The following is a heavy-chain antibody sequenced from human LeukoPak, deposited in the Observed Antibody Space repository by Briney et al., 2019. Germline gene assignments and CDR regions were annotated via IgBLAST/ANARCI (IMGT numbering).Heavy chain of an antibody. V-gene: IGHV1-2*06. CDR1: GYTFTGYY. CDR3: ARVDTAMVNPFDY. CDR2: INPNSGGT. J-gene: IGHJ4*02. D-gene: IGHD5-18*01. Sequence: ASVKVSCKAPGYTFTGYYMHWVRQAPGQGLEWMGRINPNSGGTNYAQKFQGRVTMTRDTSISTAYMELSRLRSDDTAVYYCARVDTAMVNPFDYWGQGTLVTVSS.